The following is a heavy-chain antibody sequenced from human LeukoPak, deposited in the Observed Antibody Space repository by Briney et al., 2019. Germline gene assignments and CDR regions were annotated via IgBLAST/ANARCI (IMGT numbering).Heavy chain of an antibody. Sequence: GGSLRLSCAVSGFTFRDYWMSRARQAPGKGLEWVANIKQDGSEQNYVDSVKGRFTISRNDAENSLYLQMNSLRVEDTAVYYCVRSRHSTAYNWFDRWGQGTLVIVSA. D-gene: IGHD2-2*01. CDR3: VRSRHSTAYNWFDR. J-gene: IGHJ5*02. CDR2: IKQDGSEQ. CDR1: GFTFRDYW. V-gene: IGHV3-7*01.